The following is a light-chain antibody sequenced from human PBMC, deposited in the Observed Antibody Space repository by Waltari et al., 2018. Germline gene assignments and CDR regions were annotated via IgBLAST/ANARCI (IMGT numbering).Light chain of an antibody. V-gene: IGLV3-1*01. J-gene: IGLJ3*02. CDR1: KLGDRY. CDR3: QAWDSRSWV. Sequence: SFELTQPPPVSVSPGQTASITCSGDKLGDRYTSWYQQRSGRSPVLILYQDNKRPSGIPGRFSGSNSGDTATLTISGTQASDEADYYCQAWDSRSWVFGTGTTLTVL. CDR2: QDN.